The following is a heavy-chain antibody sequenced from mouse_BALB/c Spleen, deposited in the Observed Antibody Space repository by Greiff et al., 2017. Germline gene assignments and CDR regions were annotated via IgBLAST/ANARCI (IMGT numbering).Heavy chain of an antibody. CDR3: ARQDYYGSSFDY. CDR2: ISSGGSYT. Sequence: VHLVESGGGLVKPGGSLKLSCAASGFTFSSYAMSWVRQTPEKRLEWVATISSGGSYTYYPDSVKGRFTISRDNAKNTLYLQMSSLRSEDTAMYYCARQDYYGSSFDYWGQGTTLTVSS. V-gene: IGHV5-9-3*01. D-gene: IGHD1-1*01. J-gene: IGHJ2*01. CDR1: GFTFSSYA.